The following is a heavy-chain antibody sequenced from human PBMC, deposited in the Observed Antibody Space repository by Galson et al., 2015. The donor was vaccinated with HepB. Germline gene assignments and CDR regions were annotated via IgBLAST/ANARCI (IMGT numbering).Heavy chain of an antibody. J-gene: IGHJ4*02. Sequence: QSGAEVKKPGESLKISCKGSGYSFTTHWIGWVRQMPGKGLEWMGIIYPGDSDTRYSPSFQGQVTISADKSITTAYLQWSSLKTSDTAMYYCARGLGRAARGTGTLDYWGQGTLVTVSS. CDR2: IYPGDSDT. CDR3: ARGLGRAARGTGTLDY. V-gene: IGHV5-51*03. CDR1: GYSFTTHW. D-gene: IGHD6-13*01.